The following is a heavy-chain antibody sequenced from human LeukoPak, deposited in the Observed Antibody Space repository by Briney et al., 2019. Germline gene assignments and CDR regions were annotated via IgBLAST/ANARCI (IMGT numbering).Heavy chain of an antibody. D-gene: IGHD5-12*01. CDR3: AQWDGDQSAYEC. V-gene: IGHV3-30*02. CDR2: IGFDGSKK. J-gene: IGHJ4*02. CDR1: GFTFRSYG. Sequence: QAGGSLRLSCVASGFTFRSYGMHWVRQAPGKGLECVAFIGFDGSKKYYVDSVQGRFTISRDNYKNTLYLHMNSLRAEDTAVYYCAQWDGDQSAYECWGQGTLVTVSS.